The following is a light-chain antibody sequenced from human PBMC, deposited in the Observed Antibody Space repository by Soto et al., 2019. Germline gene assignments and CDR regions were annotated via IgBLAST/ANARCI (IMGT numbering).Light chain of an antibody. Sequence: QSVLTQPASVSGSPGQSITISCTGTSTDVGSHKLVSWYQQYPGNAPKLIIFEAYKRPSGVSNRFSGSKSGSTASLTISGLQAEEEADYYCCSDAVGSTYLFGTGTKVTVL. J-gene: IGLJ1*01. CDR2: EAY. CDR1: STDVGSHKL. V-gene: IGLV2-23*01. CDR3: CSDAVGSTYL.